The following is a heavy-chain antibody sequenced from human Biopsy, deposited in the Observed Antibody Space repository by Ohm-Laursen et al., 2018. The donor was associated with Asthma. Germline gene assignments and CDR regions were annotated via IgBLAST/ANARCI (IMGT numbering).Heavy chain of an antibody. CDR1: SGSGGYMRSGNYY. CDR2: IYYSGTT. V-gene: IGHV4-39*01. CDR3: VRGSSSWHHGPFHYYYGLDV. Sequence: SDTLSLTCSLSSGSGGYMRSGNYYWGWIRQPPGKGLEWIGSIYYSGTTYYNPSLRSRVTVSTDTSKKQFSLKLTSATAADTAVYYCVRGSSSWHHGPFHYYYGLDVWGQGTTATVSS. D-gene: IGHD6-13*01. J-gene: IGHJ6*02.